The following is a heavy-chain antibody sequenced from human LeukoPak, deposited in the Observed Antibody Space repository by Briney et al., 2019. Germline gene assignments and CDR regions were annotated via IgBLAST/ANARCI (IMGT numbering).Heavy chain of an antibody. D-gene: IGHD1-1*01. V-gene: IGHV3-30*18. CDR1: GFTFSSYA. J-gene: IGHJ4*02. CDR2: FSADGINI. CDR3: AKAAVYSVNWTPFDD. Sequence: GGSLRLSCAASGFTFSSYAMSWVRQAPGKGLEWVALFSADGINIYYADSVKGRFTISRDNSKNMLYLQMNSLRAEDTAVYYCAKAAVYSVNWTPFDDWGLGTFVTVSS.